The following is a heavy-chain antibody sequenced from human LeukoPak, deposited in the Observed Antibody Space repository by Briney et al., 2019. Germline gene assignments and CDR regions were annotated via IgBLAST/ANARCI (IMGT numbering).Heavy chain of an antibody. CDR2: INTNTGNP. CDR3: ARDYIGWCGGDCYQKVYYYYGMDV. V-gene: IGHV7-4-1*02. CDR1: GYTFTSYA. J-gene: IGHJ6*02. D-gene: IGHD2-21*02. Sequence: ASVKVSCKASGYTFTSYAMNWVRQAPGQGLEWMGWINTNTGNPTYAQGFTGRFVFSLDTSVSTAYLQISSLKAEDTAVYYCARDYIGWCGGDCYQKVYYYYGMDVWGQGTTVTVSS.